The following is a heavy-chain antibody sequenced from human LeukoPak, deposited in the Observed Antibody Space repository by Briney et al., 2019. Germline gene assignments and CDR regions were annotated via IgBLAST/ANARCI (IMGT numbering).Heavy chain of an antibody. J-gene: IGHJ4*02. V-gene: IGHV4-4*07. Sequence: SETLSLTCTVSGGSISPYYWSWIRQPPGKGLEWIGRIYTSGSTDYNPSLRSRVTMSVDTSRNQFSLKLTSVTAADTAVYYCARESKSYDGSGFYHDYGGQGTLVAVSS. CDR2: IYTSGST. D-gene: IGHD3-22*01. CDR1: GGSISPYY. CDR3: ARESKSYDGSGFYHDY.